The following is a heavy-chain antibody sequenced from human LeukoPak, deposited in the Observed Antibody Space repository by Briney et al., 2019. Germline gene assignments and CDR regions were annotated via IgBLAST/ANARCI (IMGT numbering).Heavy chain of an antibody. CDR2: IHRDGSST. D-gene: IGHD3-10*01. Sequence: GGALRLSCAASGFTFSSHWMHWVRQLPGKGLVWVSRIHRDGSSTNYADSVKGRFTISRDNAKNTLYLQVNSLRAEDTAIYYCARARPDGASYFDYWGQGFLVTVSS. V-gene: IGHV3-74*01. J-gene: IGHJ4*02. CDR3: ARARPDGASYFDY. CDR1: GFTFSSHW.